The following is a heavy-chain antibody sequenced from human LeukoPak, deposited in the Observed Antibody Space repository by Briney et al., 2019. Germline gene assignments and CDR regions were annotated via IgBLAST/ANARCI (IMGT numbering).Heavy chain of an antibody. Sequence: SVKVSCKASGGTFSSYAISWVRQAPGQGLEWMGRIIPIFGTANYAQKFQGRVTITTDESTSTAYMELRTLRSEDTAVYYCARGRRNDDFWSGYYGFDYWGQGTLVTVSS. CDR3: ARGRRNDDFWSGYYGFDY. V-gene: IGHV1-69*05. CDR1: GGTFSSYA. D-gene: IGHD3-3*01. J-gene: IGHJ4*02. CDR2: IIPIFGTA.